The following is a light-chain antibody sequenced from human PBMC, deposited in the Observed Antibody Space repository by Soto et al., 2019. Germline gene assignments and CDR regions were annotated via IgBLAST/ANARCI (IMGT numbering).Light chain of an antibody. CDR2: GAS. Sequence: EIVLTQSPGTLSLSPGEGATLSCRASQRVTGTNLAWYQQRPGQAPRLLIFGASNRATGIPARFSGSGSGTDFTLTISSLEPEDSAVYYCQHRSNWPPTCGQGTRVEIK. V-gene: IGKV3-11*01. J-gene: IGKJ1*01. CDR3: QHRSNWPPT. CDR1: QRVTGTN.